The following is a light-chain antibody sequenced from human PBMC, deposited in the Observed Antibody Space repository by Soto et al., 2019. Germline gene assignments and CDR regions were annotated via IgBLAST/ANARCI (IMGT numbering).Light chain of an antibody. CDR3: QQYGSSPRT. Sequence: ETVLTQSPDTLSLSPGERATLSCRTSQSIYYNYLAWYQQKAGQAPRLLIYGAFNRADGIPDRFGGSGSGTDFTLTINRLEPEDFAVYFCQQYGSSPRTFGQGTKLEIK. CDR2: GAF. CDR1: QSIYYNY. V-gene: IGKV3-20*01. J-gene: IGKJ2*01.